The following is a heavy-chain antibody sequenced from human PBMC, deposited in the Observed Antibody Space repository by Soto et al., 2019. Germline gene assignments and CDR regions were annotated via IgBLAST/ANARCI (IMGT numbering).Heavy chain of an antibody. J-gene: IGHJ5*02. CDR2: ISAYNGNT. CDR3: ARDTPLYYDSSGPGWFDP. Sequence: ASVKVSCKASGYTFTSYGISWVRQAPVQGLEWMGWISAYNGNTNYAQKLQGRVTMTTDTSTSTAYMELRSLRSDDTVVYYCARDTPLYYDSSGPGWFDPWGQGTLVTVSS. D-gene: IGHD3-22*01. CDR1: GYTFTSYG. V-gene: IGHV1-18*01.